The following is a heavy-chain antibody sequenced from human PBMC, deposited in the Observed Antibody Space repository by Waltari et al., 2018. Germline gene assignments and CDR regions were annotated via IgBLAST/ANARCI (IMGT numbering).Heavy chain of an antibody. CDR3: ARDASGSYAFDY. Sequence: QLQLQESGPGLVKPSETLSLTCTVSGGSLSSSSYYWGWIRQPPGKGLEWIGSIYYSGSTYYNPSLKSRVTISVDTSKNQFSLKLSSVTAADTAVYYCARDASGSYAFDYWGQGTLVTVSS. D-gene: IGHD1-26*01. V-gene: IGHV4-39*07. CDR1: GGSLSSSSYY. J-gene: IGHJ4*02. CDR2: IYYSGST.